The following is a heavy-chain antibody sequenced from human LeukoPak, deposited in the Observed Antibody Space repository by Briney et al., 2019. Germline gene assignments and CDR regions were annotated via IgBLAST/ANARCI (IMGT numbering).Heavy chain of an antibody. D-gene: IGHD2-21*01. Sequence: PGGSLRLSCAGSGFKFSNYAMGWVRQVPGKWLEWLSAITGGGRTTSYADSVKGRFTISRDNSKNTLYLQMNGLRVEDTAIYYCAKDRSNAYDYYYMDVWGKGTTVTVSS. CDR3: AKDRSNAYDYYYMDV. J-gene: IGHJ6*03. CDR1: GFKFSNYA. V-gene: IGHV3-23*01. CDR2: ITGGGRTT.